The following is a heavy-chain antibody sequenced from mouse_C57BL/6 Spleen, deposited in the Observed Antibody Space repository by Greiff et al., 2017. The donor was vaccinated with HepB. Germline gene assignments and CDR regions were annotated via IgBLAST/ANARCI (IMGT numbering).Heavy chain of an antibody. V-gene: IGHV1-55*01. Sequence: QVQLQQSGAELVKPGASVKMSCKASGYTFTSYWITWVKQRPGQGLEWIGDIYPGSGSTNYNEKFKSKATLTVDTSSSTAYMQLSSLTSEDSAVYYCASGTLLRQPGFADWGQGTLVTVSA. CDR2: IYPGSGST. CDR1: GYTFTSYW. D-gene: IGHD1-2*01. J-gene: IGHJ3*01. CDR3: ASGTLLRQPGFAD.